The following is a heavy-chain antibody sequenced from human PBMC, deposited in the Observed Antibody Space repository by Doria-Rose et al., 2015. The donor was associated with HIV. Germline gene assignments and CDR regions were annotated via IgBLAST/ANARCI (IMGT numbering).Heavy chain of an antibody. V-gene: IGHV3-21*01. CDR1: GFTFSSHR. Sequence: EVQLVESGGGLVRPGGSLRLSCATSGFTFSSHRINWVRQAPGQGLEWVSSISSTSAYINYADSVRGRFSISRDNARNSLYLQMDSLRAEDTAIYYCATGVTLDYWGQGTLVTVS. CDR3: ATGVTLDY. J-gene: IGHJ4*02. D-gene: IGHD3-10*01. CDR2: ISSTSAYI.